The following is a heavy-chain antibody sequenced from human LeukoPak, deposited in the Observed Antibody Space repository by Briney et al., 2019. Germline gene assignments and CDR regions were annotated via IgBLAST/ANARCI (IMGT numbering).Heavy chain of an antibody. CDR3: ARGRSGYCTNGVCYTYFDY. CDR2: INHSGST. D-gene: IGHD2-8*01. J-gene: IGHJ4*02. Sequence: SETLSLTCAVYGGSFSGYYWCWIRQPPGKGLEWIGEINHSGSTNYNPSLKSRVTISVDTSKNQFSLKLSSVTAADTAVYYCARGRSGYCTNGVCYTYFDYWGQGTLVTVSS. V-gene: IGHV4-34*01. CDR1: GGSFSGYY.